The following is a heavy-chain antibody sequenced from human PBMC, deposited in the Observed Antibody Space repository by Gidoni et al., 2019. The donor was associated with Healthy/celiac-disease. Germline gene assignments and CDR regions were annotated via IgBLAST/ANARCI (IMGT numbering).Heavy chain of an antibody. Sequence: QLQLQESGPGLVKPSETLSLTCTVSGGSISSSSYYWGWIRQPPGKGLEWIGSIYYSGSTYYNPSLKSRVTISVDTSKNQFSLKLSSVTAADTAVYYCARHGGGYSSSWYGNNWFDPWGQGTLVTVSS. D-gene: IGHD6-13*01. J-gene: IGHJ5*02. CDR2: IYYSGST. V-gene: IGHV4-39*01. CDR3: ARHGGGYSSSWYGNNWFDP. CDR1: GGSISSSSYY.